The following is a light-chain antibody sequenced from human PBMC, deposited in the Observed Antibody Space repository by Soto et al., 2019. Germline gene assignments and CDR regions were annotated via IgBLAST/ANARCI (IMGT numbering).Light chain of an antibody. CDR3: QQYGSSRPT. J-gene: IGKJ2*01. V-gene: IGKV3-20*01. CDR1: QSIISDS. CDR2: GAS. Sequence: EIVLTQSPGTLSFSPGERATLSCRASQSIISDSLAWYQQKPGQAPRLLIYGASSRATGIPDRFSGSRYVTDFTPDVTRLGPEDFVVFYWQQYGSSRPTLGRGTKVEIK.